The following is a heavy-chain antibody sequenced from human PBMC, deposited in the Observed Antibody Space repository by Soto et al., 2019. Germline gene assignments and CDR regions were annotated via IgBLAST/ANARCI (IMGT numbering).Heavy chain of an antibody. J-gene: IGHJ6*02. Sequence: GGSLRLSCAASGFTFSSYGMHWVRQAPGKGLEWVAVISYDGSNKYYAASVKGRFTISRDNSKNTLYLQMNSLRAEDTAVYYCAKGALYCSGGSCYSWGYYYYGMDVWGQGTTVTVSS. CDR1: GFTFSSYG. CDR3: AKGALYCSGGSCYSWGYYYYGMDV. V-gene: IGHV3-30*18. CDR2: ISYDGSNK. D-gene: IGHD2-15*01.